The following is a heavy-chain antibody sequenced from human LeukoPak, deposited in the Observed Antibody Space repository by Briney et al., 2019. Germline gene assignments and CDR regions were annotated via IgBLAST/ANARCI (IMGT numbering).Heavy chain of an antibody. CDR2: MNPDSGNA. V-gene: IGHV1-8*01. CDR3: ARGRLVRGDYLDY. CDR1: GYTFTTYD. Sequence: ASVKVSCKASGYTFTTYDINWVRQAPGQGLEWMGWMNPDSGNAGSASKFQGRVTMTRNTSINTAYIELSRLRSDDTAVYYCARGRLVRGDYLDYWGQGTLVTVSS. D-gene: IGHD3-10*01. J-gene: IGHJ4*02.